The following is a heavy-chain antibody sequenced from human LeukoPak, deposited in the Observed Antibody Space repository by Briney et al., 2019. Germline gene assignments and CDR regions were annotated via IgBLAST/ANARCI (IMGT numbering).Heavy chain of an antibody. Sequence: TGGSLRLSCAVSGSMSRTFNMNWFGQAQGKGLEWVSYIGDDGTTIHYADSVKGRFTISRDNAKNSLSLQMNSLRAEDTAVYYCARGGYNYGSVFDYWGQGTLVTVSS. V-gene: IGHV3-48*01. CDR3: ARGGYNYGSVFDY. CDR1: GSMSRTFN. D-gene: IGHD5-18*01. J-gene: IGHJ4*02. CDR2: IGDDGTTI.